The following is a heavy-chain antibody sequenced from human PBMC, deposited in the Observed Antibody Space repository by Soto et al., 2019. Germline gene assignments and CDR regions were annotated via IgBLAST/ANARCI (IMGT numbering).Heavy chain of an antibody. V-gene: IGHV3-30-3*01. Sequence: LRLSCSVSGFDFSRHHMHWVRQAPGKGLEWVAIISSDGINTNYADSVKGRFTISRDNSKNTVYLQMDSLRSEDTALYYCARDWTGYVSAYFPDYWGQGTVVTVSS. CDR1: GFDFSRHH. D-gene: IGHD2-2*01. J-gene: IGHJ4*02. CDR2: ISSDGINT. CDR3: ARDWTGYVSAYFPDY.